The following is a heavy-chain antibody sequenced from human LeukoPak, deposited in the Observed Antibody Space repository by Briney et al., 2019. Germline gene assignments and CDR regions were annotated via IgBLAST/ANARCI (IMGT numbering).Heavy chain of an antibody. D-gene: IGHD2-8*01. CDR2: IKQDGSEK. CDR1: GFTFSNYW. J-gene: IGHJ4*02. V-gene: IGHV3-7*01. Sequence: GGSLRLSCAASGFTFSNYWMSWVRQAPGKGLEWVANIKQDGSEKYYVDSVKGRFTISRDNAKNSLYLQMNSLRAEDTAVYYCARDFLAGILYPKPFDYWGQGTLVTVSS. CDR3: ARDFLAGILYPKPFDY.